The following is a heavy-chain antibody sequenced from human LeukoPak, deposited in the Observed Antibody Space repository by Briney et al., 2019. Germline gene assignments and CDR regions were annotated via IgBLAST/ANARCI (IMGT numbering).Heavy chain of an antibody. CDR3: AKFFLQYSGYGAFDY. CDR1: AFTFSSYA. D-gene: IGHD5-12*01. Sequence: PGRSLRLSCAASAFTFSSYAMSWVRQAPGKGLEWVSSISGSGDNTYYGDSVKGRFNISKDNSKNTLYLQMNRLRAEDTAVYYCAKFFLQYSGYGAFDYWGQGTLVTVPS. CDR2: ISGSGDNT. V-gene: IGHV3-23*02. J-gene: IGHJ4*02.